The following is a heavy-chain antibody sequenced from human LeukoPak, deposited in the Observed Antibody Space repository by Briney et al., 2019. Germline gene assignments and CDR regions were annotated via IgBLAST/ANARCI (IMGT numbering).Heavy chain of an antibody. CDR2: IYTCGST. J-gene: IGHJ4*02. V-gene: IGHV4-4*07. Sequence: SETLSLTCTVSGGSISSYYWSWIRQPAGKGLEWIGRIYTCGSTNYNPSLKSQVTMSVDTSKNQFSLKQNSVTAADTAVYYCARSLSSGWFPFDYWGQGTLVTVSS. CDR3: ARSLSSGWFPFDY. CDR1: GGSISSYY. D-gene: IGHD6-19*01.